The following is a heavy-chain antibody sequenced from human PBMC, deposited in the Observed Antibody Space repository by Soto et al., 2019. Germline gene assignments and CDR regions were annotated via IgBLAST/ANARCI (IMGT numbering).Heavy chain of an antibody. Sequence: EVQLVESGGGLIQPGGSLRLSCEASGFTVSGNYMSWVRQAPGKGLEWVSLIYAGDSTYYADSVKGRFTISKDNSKNKLYLQMHRLRTEYPAVYSWSTRSPKQVPIAYWGQGALVTVSP. CDR1: GFTVSGNY. CDR2: IYAGDST. CDR3: STRSPKQVPIAY. J-gene: IGHJ4*02. V-gene: IGHV3-53*01.